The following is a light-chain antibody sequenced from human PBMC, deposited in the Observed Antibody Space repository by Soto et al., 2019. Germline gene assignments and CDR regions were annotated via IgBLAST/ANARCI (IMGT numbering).Light chain of an antibody. V-gene: IGKV1-5*01. CDR1: QSVSGW. J-gene: IGKJ1*01. CDR3: QQYDSFSVT. Sequence: DIQMNQSPSTLSASVGDTVTVTCRASQSVSGWLAWYQQKPGEAPKLLIYDVSALKRGVPPRFSGSGSGTEFTLTISSLQPDDFATYYCQQYDSFSVTFGQGTKVDI. CDR2: DVS.